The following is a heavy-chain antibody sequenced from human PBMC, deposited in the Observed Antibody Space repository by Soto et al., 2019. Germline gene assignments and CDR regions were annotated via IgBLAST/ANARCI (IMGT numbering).Heavy chain of an antibody. V-gene: IGHV3-72*01. CDR3: VKGHLALDN. CDR1: VFTFSDSY. CDR2: VRNKANGYTT. Sequence: PGWSLRLSCTASVFTFSDSYMDWVRQAPGKGLDWVGRVRNKANGYTTEYAASVKGRFTVSRDDSKNSLYLQMNSLKTEDTAVYYCVKGHLALDNWGPGTLVTVSS. J-gene: IGHJ4*02.